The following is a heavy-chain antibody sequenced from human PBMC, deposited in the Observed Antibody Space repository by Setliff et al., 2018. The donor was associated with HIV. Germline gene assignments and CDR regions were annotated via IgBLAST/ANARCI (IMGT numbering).Heavy chain of an antibody. CDR1: GYSFTNYD. CDR2: IIPIFDTT. D-gene: IGHD5-18*01. CDR3: ARVLRNGYLYYFDY. V-gene: IGHV1-69*13. Sequence: SVKVSCKASGYSFTNYDINWVRQAPGQGLEWMGGIIPIFDTTNYAQKFQGRVTITADESTSTAYMELNSLRSEDTAVYYCARVLRNGYLYYFDYWGQGTLVTVSS. J-gene: IGHJ4*02.